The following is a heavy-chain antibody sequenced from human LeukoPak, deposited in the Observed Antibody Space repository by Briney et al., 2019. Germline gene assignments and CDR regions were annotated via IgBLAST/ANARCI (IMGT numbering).Heavy chain of an antibody. CDR1: GYTFTSYG. J-gene: IGHJ3*02. CDR2: ISDYNGNT. V-gene: IGHV1-18*01. D-gene: IGHD3-22*01. Sequence: ASVKVSCKASGYTFTSYGISWVRQAPGQGLEWMGWISDYNGNTNYAPKLQGRVTTTTDTSTSTAYMELRSLRSDDTAVYYCARRGYYYDSSGYYYVDAFDIWGQGTMVTVSS. CDR3: ARRGYYYDSSGYYYVDAFDI.